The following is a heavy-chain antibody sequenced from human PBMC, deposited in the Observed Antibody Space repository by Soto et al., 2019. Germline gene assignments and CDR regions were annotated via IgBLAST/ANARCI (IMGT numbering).Heavy chain of an antibody. CDR3: AREGRGYRPYYFDY. CDR1: GGSISSGGYY. J-gene: IGHJ4*02. Sequence: QVQLQESGPGLVKPSQTLSLTCTVSGGSISSGGYYWSWIRQHPGKGLEWIGYIYYSGSTYYNPSLKRRVTISVDTSKNQFSLKLSSVTAADTAVYYCAREGRGYRPYYFDYWGQGTLVTVSS. CDR2: IYYSGST. V-gene: IGHV4-31*03. D-gene: IGHD5-18*01.